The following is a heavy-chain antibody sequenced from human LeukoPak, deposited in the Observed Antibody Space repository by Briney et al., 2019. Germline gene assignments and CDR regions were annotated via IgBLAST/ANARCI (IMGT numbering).Heavy chain of an antibody. CDR2: INPNSGGT. D-gene: IGHD3-10*01. CDR3: AREASRGSGP. V-gene: IGHV1-2*06. J-gene: IGHJ5*02. CDR1: GYTFTGYY. Sequence: ASVKVSCKGSGYTFTGYYMHWLRQAPRQGLEWMGRINPNSGGTNYAQKFQGRVTMTRDTSISTAYMELSRLRSDDTAVYYCAREASRGSGPWGQGTLVTVSS.